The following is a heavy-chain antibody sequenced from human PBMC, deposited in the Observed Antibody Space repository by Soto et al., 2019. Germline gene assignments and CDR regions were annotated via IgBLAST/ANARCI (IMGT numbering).Heavy chain of an antibody. CDR1: GGTFSSYA. CDR3: ARDPLGDSGSYYGVGYYYYGMDV. J-gene: IGHJ6*02. V-gene: IGHV1-69*13. Sequence: ASVKVSCKASGGTFSSYAISWVRQAPGQGLEWMGGIIPIFGTANYAQKFQGRVTITADESTSTAYMELSSLRSEDTAVYYCARDPLGDSGSYYGVGYYYYGMDVWGQGTTVTVSS. D-gene: IGHD1-26*01. CDR2: IIPIFGTA.